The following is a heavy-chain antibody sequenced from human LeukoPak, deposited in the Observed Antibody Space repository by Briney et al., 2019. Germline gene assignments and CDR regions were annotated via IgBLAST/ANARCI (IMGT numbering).Heavy chain of an antibody. V-gene: IGHV4-38-2*02. Sequence: SETLSLTCTVSGYSISSGYYWGWIRQPPGKGLEWIGSIYHNGNTYYNPSLKSRVTISVDTSKNQFSLKLSSVTAADTAVYYCARLGGTSYYFDYWGQGTLVTVFS. CDR3: ARLGGTSYYFDY. J-gene: IGHJ4*02. D-gene: IGHD4-23*01. CDR1: GYSISSGYY. CDR2: IYHNGNT.